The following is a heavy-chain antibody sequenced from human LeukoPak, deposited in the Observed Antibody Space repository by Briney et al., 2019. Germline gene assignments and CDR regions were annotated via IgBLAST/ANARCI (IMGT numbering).Heavy chain of an antibody. CDR2: IYYSGST. CDR3: ARSGLYGSGMGWFDP. D-gene: IGHD3-10*01. V-gene: IGHV4-39*01. CDR1: GGSISSNNYY. Sequence: SETLSLTCTVSGGSISSNNYYWGGIRQPPGKGLEWIANIYYSGSTYYSPSLKSRVIISVDTSKNQFSLRLSSVTAADTAVYYCARSGLYGSGMGWFDPWGQGTLVTVAS. J-gene: IGHJ5*02.